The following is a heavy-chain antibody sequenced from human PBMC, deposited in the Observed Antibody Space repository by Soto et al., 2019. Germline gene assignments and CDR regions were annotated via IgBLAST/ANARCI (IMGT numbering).Heavy chain of an antibody. CDR2: INAGNGNA. CDR1: GYTFTSYA. D-gene: IGHD4-17*01. V-gene: IGHV1-3*01. CDR3: ARPVTTQALDAFDI. J-gene: IGHJ3*02. Sequence: ASVKVSCKASGYTFTSYAMHWVRQAPGQRLEWMGWINAGNGNAKYSQKFQGRVTITRDTSASTAYMELSSLRSEDTAVYYCARPVTTQALDAFDIWGKGTMVTVSS.